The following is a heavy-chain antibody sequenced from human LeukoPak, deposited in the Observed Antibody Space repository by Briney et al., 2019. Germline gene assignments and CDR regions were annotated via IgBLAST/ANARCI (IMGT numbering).Heavy chain of an antibody. D-gene: IGHD2-2*01. CDR1: GFTFSDYY. V-gene: IGHV3-11*01. CDR3: ARDWGCSSTSCYGIYWYFDL. Sequence: PGGSLRLSCAASGFTFSDYYMSWIRQAPGKGLEWVSYISSSGSTIYYADSVKGRFTISRDNAKNSLYLQMNSLRAEDTAVYYCARDWGCSSTSCYGIYWYFDLWGRGTLVTVSS. CDR2: ISSSGSTI. J-gene: IGHJ2*01.